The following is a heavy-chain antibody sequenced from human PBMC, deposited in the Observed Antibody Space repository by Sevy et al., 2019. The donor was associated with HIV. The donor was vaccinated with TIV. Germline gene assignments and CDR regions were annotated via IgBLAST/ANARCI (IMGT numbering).Heavy chain of an antibody. CDR2: ISSSSYI. Sequence: GGYLRLSCAASGFTFSSYSMNWVRQAPGKGLEWVSSISSSSYIYYADSVKGRFTISRDNAKNSLYLQMNSLRAEDTAVYYCASLYCTNGVCFDYWGQGTLVTVSS. J-gene: IGHJ4*02. CDR1: GFTFSSYS. V-gene: IGHV3-21*01. CDR3: ASLYCTNGVCFDY. D-gene: IGHD2-8*01.